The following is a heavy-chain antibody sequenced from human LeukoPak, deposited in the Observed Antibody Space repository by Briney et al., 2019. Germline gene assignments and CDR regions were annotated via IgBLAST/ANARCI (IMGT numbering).Heavy chain of an antibody. CDR2: INWDATRT. CDR3: AKERRGYYMDV. D-gene: IGHD3-10*01. CDR1: GFTFGDYA. J-gene: IGHJ6*03. Sequence: GGSLRLSCAASGFTFGDYAMQWVRQAPGKGLEWVSLINWDATRTYYAGSVKGRFTISRDNSKNSLSLQMNSLRPEDTALYYCAKERRGYYMDVWGKGTTVTVSS. V-gene: IGHV3-43D*04.